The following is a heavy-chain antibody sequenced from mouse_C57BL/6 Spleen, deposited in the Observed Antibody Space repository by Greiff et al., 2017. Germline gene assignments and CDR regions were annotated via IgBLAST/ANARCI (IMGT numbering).Heavy chain of an antibody. V-gene: IGHV1-82*01. CDR2: MYPGAGDN. J-gene: IGHJ4*01. Sequence: VQLQQSGPELVKPGASVKISCKASGYAFSSSWMNWVKQRPGKRLEWFGRMYPGAGDNNYNGKFKGKATLTADKSSSTAYMQLRSLTSADSAVYFCARVWDYDAMDYWGQGTSVTVSS. CDR3: ARVWDYDAMDY. D-gene: IGHD4-1*01. CDR1: GYAFSSSW.